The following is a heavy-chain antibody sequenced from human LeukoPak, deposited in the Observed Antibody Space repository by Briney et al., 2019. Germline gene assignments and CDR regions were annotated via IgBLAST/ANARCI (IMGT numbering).Heavy chain of an antibody. CDR2: IKEDGTYT. CDR1: GFSFSKYW. V-gene: IGHV3-74*01. CDR3: AKTTTGYSSGRFPGWPVDY. Sequence: GGSLRLSCAASGFSFSKYWMHWVRQTPGEGLVWVARIKEDGTYTSYADSVKGRFTISRDNARNTVYLQMNSLRAEDTAVYYCAKTTTGYSSGRFPGWPVDYWGQGTLVTVSS. J-gene: IGHJ4*02. D-gene: IGHD6-19*01.